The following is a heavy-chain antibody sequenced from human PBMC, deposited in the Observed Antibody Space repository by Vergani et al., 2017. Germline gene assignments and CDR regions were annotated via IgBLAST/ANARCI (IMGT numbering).Heavy chain of an antibody. V-gene: IGHV1-69-2*01. D-gene: IGHD4-17*01. CDR2: VDPEDGET. CDR3: ATPQTVTTGGMEV. Sequence: EVQLVQSGAEVKKPVATMKISCKVSGYTFTDHYMHWVKQAPGKGLEWMGIVDPEDGETIYAEKFKVRVTIDADTSTDTAHLELSSLRSEDTDVYYCATPQTVTTGGMEVWGQGTTVIVS. CDR1: GYTFTDHY. J-gene: IGHJ6*02.